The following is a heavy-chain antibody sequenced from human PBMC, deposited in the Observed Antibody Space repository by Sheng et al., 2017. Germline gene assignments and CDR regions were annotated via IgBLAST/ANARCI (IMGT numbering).Heavy chain of an antibody. CDR3: ARGLPTWTTLTTDY. CDR1: GYTFTAYY. Sequence: QVQLVQSGAEVKKPGASVKVSCKSSGYTFTAYYMHWVRQAPGQGLEWMGWINPNSGGGTKYAQKFLGRVTMTSDTSINTAYMEVTSLRSDDTAVYYCARGLPTWTTLTTDYWGQGTLVTVSS. CDR2: INPNSGGGT. V-gene: IGHV1-2*02. J-gene: IGHJ4*02. D-gene: IGHD5-12*01.